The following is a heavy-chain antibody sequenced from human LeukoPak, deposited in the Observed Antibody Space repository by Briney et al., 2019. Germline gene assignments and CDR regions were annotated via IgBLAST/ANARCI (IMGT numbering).Heavy chain of an antibody. CDR3: ARRGIVATIGGNWFDP. Sequence: GGSLRLSCAASGFTFSSYSMSWVRQAPGKGLEWVSSISSSSYIYYADSVKGRFTISRDNAKNSLYLQMNSLRAEDTAVYYCARRGIVATIGGNWFDPWGQGTLVTVSS. CDR1: GFTFSSYS. J-gene: IGHJ5*02. CDR2: ISSSSYI. V-gene: IGHV3-21*01. D-gene: IGHD5-12*01.